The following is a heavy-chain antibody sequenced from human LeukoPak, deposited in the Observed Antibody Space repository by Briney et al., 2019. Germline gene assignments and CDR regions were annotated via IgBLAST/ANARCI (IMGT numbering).Heavy chain of an antibody. CDR2: ISGGGVTT. J-gene: IGHJ5*02. CDR1: GFTFSSYA. CDR3: ARESPVAAVGRSWFDP. V-gene: IGHV3-23*01. Sequence: PGGSLSLSCAASGFTFSSYALSWFRQAPGKGLKWVSTISGGGVTTYYADSVKGRLTISRDNSKNTVSLQMNSLRDDDTAVYFCARESPVAAVGRSWFDPWGQGTLVTVSS. D-gene: IGHD6-13*01.